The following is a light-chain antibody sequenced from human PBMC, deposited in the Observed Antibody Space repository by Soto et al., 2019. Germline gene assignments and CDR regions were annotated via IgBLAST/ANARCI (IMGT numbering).Light chain of an antibody. CDR1: SSNIGAYD. J-gene: IGLJ1*01. Sequence: QSVLTQPPSVSGAPGQRVTISCTGSSSNIGAYDVHWYQQLPGTAPKLLIYCNSNRPSGVPDRVSGSKSGTSASLAITGLQAEDEDDYFCQSYDSSLSGYVFGTGTKVTVL. CDR3: QSYDSSLSGYV. CDR2: CNS. V-gene: IGLV1-40*01.